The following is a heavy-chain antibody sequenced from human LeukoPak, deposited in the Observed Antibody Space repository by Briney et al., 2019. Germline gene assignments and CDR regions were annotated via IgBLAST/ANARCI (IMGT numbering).Heavy chain of an antibody. CDR1: GYTFTSYG. J-gene: IGHJ4*02. Sequence: GASVKVSCKASGYTFTSYGISWVRQAPGQGLEWMGWISAYNGNTNYAQKLQGRVTMTTDTSTSTAYMELRSLRSDDTAVYYCARDYHTYYYDCSGYQNDCWGQRTLVTVS. CDR2: ISAYNGNT. V-gene: IGHV1-18*04. D-gene: IGHD3-22*01. CDR3: ARDYHTYYYDCSGYQNDC.